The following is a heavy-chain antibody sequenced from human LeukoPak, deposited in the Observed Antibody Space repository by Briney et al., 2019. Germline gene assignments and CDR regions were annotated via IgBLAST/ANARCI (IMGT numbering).Heavy chain of an antibody. J-gene: IGHJ4*02. Sequence: SQTLSLTCTVSGGSISSGGYFWSWIRQHPGKDLEWIGYIYYTGSTYYNPSLKSRVAMSLDTSKNQFSLRLSSVTAADTAVYYCARAARGYLYYFDYWGQGTLVTVSS. CDR3: ARAARGYLYYFDY. CDR1: GGSISSGGYF. D-gene: IGHD3-22*01. CDR2: IYYTGST. V-gene: IGHV4-31*03.